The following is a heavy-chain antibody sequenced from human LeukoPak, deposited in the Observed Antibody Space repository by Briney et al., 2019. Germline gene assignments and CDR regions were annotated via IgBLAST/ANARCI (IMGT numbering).Heavy chain of an antibody. Sequence: GGSLRLSCAASGFTFSNVWMSWVRQVPGKGLEWVGRIISISGGGTSDYPAPVKGRFTIPRDDSKNTVYLQMNSLKTEDTAVYYCTTHRGEWVLDSWGQGTLVTVSS. CDR3: TTHRGEWVLDS. V-gene: IGHV3-15*01. J-gene: IGHJ4*02. CDR2: IISISGGGTS. D-gene: IGHD3-16*01. CDR1: GFTFSNVW.